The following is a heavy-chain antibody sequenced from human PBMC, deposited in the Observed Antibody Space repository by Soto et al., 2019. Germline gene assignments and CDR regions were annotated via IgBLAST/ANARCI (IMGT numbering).Heavy chain of an antibody. D-gene: IGHD2-15*01. CDR3: ARDRYCSGGSCPGAFDI. CDR1: AGSISRGGYY. Sequence: SETRSLTCTLSAGSISRGGYYWSWIRKNPGKGLERIGYIYYSGSTYYNPSLKSRVTISVDRSKNQFSLKLSSVTAADTAVYYCARDRYCSGGSCPGAFDIWGQGTMGTVAS. CDR2: IYYSGST. V-gene: IGHV4-31*03. J-gene: IGHJ3*02.